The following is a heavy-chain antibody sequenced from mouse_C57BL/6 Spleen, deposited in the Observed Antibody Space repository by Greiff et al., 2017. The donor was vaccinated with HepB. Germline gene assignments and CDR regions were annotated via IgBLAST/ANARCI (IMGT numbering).Heavy chain of an antibody. CDR1: GYTFTDYY. CDR3: ASGGYGSRYWYFDV. D-gene: IGHD1-1*01. J-gene: IGHJ1*03. CDR2: INPYNGGT. Sequence: VQLQQPGPELVKPGASVKISCKASGYTFTDYYMDWVKQSHGKSLEWIGDINPYNGGTIYNQKFKGKATLTVDKSSSTAYMGLRSLTSEDTAVYYCASGGYGSRYWYFDVWGTGTTVTASS. V-gene: IGHV1-18*01.